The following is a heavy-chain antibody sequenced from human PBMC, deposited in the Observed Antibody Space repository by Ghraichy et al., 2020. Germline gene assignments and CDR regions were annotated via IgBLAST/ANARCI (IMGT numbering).Heavy chain of an antibody. CDR3: ARAEVVRAVTTGVGY. D-gene: IGHD4-17*01. J-gene: IGHJ4*02. V-gene: IGHV1-2*02. CDR1: GYTFTGYY. CDR2: INPNSGGT. Sequence: ASVKVSCKASGYTFTGYYMHWVRQAPGQGLEWMGWINPNSGGTNYAQKFQGRVTMTRDTSISTAYMELSRLRSDDTAVYYCARAEVVRAVTTGVGYWGQGTLVTVSS.